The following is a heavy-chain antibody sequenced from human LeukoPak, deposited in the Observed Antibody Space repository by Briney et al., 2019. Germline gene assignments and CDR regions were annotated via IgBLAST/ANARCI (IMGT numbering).Heavy chain of an antibody. D-gene: IGHD6-19*01. CDR2: IYYSGST. V-gene: IGHV4-59*08. J-gene: IGHJ6*02. CDR3: AGSSSYYYYGMDV. Sequence: PSETLSLTCTVSGGSISSYYWSWIRQPPGKGLEWIGYIYYSGSTNYNPSLKSRVSISVDTSKNQFSLKLSSVTAADTAVYYCAGSSSYYYYGMDVWGQGTTVTVSS. CDR1: GGSISSYY.